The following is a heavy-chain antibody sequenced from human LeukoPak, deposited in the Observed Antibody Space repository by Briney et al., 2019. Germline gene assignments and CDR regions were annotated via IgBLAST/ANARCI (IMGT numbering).Heavy chain of an antibody. V-gene: IGHV4-59*01. Sequence: SETLSLTCTVSGGSINGYYWTWIRQPPGKGLEWIGCIYYTGSTNYNPSLKSRVTISVDTSKNQFSLMLRSVTAVDTAVYYCARGGDTYGHDYWGQGTLVTVSS. CDR3: ARGGDTYGHDY. CDR2: IYYTGST. D-gene: IGHD5-18*01. CDR1: GGSINGYY. J-gene: IGHJ4*02.